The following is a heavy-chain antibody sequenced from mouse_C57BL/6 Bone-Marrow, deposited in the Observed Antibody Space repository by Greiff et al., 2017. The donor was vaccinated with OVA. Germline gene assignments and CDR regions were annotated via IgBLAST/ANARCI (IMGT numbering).Heavy chain of an antibody. CDR2: IDPSDSYT. V-gene: IGHV1-59*01. CDR3: ARVDYYYGSQFAY. Sequence: QVQLQQPGAELVRPGTSVKLSCKASGYTFTSYWMHWVKQRPGQGLEWIGVIDPSDSYTNYNQKFKGKATLTVDTSSSTAYMQLSSLTSEDSAVYYCARVDYYYGSQFAYWGQGILVTVSA. CDR1: GYTFTSYW. D-gene: IGHD1-1*01. J-gene: IGHJ3*01.